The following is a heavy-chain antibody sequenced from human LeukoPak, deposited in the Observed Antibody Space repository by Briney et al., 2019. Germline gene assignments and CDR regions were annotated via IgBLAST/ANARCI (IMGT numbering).Heavy chain of an antibody. CDR1: GFTFSSYG. V-gene: IGHV3-30*02. J-gene: IGHJ6*02. Sequence: GGSLRLSCAASGFTFSSYGMHWVRQAPGKGLEWVAVIWYGGSNKYYADSVKGRFTISRDNSKNTLYLQMNSLRAEDTAVYYCAKDLGVDYNYGMDVWGQGTTVTVSS. CDR2: IWYGGSNK. CDR3: AKDLGVDYNYGMDV. D-gene: IGHD2-21*01.